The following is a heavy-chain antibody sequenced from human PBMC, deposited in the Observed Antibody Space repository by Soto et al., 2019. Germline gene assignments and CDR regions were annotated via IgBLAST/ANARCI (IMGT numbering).Heavy chain of an antibody. CDR2: ISGSGGST. Sequence: EIQLLDSGGGLVQPGGPLRLSCAASGFTFTNYAMSWVRQAPGKGLEWVSSISGSGGSTYYADSVKGRFTISRDNSKNTLYLQMNSLRVEDTALYYCARTVVFDPWGQGTLVTVSS. CDR3: ARTVVFDP. D-gene: IGHD1-1*01. J-gene: IGHJ5*02. CDR1: GFTFTNYA. V-gene: IGHV3-23*01.